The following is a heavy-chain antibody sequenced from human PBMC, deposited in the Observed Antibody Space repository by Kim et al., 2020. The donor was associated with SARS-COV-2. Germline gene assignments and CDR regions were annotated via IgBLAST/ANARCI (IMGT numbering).Heavy chain of an antibody. Sequence: GGSLRLSCAASGFPFSNAWMSWVRQAPGKGLEWVGLIKSKTDGGPTDYAAPVKGRFTISRDDSKNTLYLQMNSLKTEDTAVYYCTTDLDKIVVVSPDVWGQGTTVTVSS. CDR1: GFPFSNAW. V-gene: IGHV3-15*01. J-gene: IGHJ6*02. CDR2: IKSKTDGGPT. D-gene: IGHD3-22*01. CDR3: TTDLDKIVVVSPDV.